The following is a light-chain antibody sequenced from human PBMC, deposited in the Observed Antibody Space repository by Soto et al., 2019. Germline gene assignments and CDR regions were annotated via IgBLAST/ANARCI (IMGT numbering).Light chain of an antibody. J-gene: IGKJ5*01. CDR3: QHYVERSPIT. Sequence: EIVLTQSPATLSLSPGERATVSCRASQSVSSYLAWYQQKPGQAPRLIISGASSRATGIPDRFSGSGSGTDFTPTISRLEPEDFALYYCQHYVERSPITCGQGTRLEIK. CDR2: GAS. CDR1: QSVSSY. V-gene: IGKV3-20*01.